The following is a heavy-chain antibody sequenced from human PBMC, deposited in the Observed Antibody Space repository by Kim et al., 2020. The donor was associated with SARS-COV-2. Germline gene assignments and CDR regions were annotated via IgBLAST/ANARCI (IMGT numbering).Heavy chain of an antibody. D-gene: IGHD3-22*01. Sequence: GGSLRLSCAASGFTFSSYSMNWVRQAPGKGLEWVSSISSSSSYIYYADSVKGRFTISRDNAKNSLYLQTNSLRAEDTAVYYCAREDYYDSSGYYRDAFDIWGQGTMVTVSS. CDR2: ISSSSSYI. J-gene: IGHJ3*02. V-gene: IGHV3-21*01. CDR3: AREDYYDSSGYYRDAFDI. CDR1: GFTFSSYS.